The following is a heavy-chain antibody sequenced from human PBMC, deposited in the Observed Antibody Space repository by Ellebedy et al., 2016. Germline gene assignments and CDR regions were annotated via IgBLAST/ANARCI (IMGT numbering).Heavy chain of an antibody. CDR1: GGTFSSYA. D-gene: IGHD5-18*01. CDR2: IIPIFGTA. J-gene: IGHJ6*02. V-gene: IGHV1-69*13. Sequence: SVKVSCXASGGTFSSYAISCVRQAPGQGLEWMGGIIPIFGTANYAQKFQGRVTITADESTSTAYMELSSLRSEDTAVYYCARSTAMVTFGWYYYYGMDVWGQGTTVTVSS. CDR3: ARSTAMVTFGWYYYYGMDV.